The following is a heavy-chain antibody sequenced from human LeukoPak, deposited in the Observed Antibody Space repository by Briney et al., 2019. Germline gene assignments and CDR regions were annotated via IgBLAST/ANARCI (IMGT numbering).Heavy chain of an antibody. V-gene: IGHV3-64D*09. Sequence: GGSLRLSCSASGFTFSVFAMHWVRQAPGKGLEYVSAISSNGGNTYYADSVKGRFTISRDNSKNILYLQMSSLRAEDTAMYYCVKVDCSGGRCSFDYWGQGTLVTVSS. CDR2: ISSNGGNT. J-gene: IGHJ4*02. CDR1: GFTFSVFA. D-gene: IGHD2-15*01. CDR3: VKVDCSGGRCSFDY.